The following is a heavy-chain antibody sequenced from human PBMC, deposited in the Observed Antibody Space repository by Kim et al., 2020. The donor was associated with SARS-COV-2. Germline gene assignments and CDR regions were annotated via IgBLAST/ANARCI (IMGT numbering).Heavy chain of an antibody. CDR3: ARDWVEYYYDSSGYYSYFDL. CDR1: GGSISSYY. D-gene: IGHD3-22*01. Sequence: SETLSLTCTVSGGSISSYYWSWIRQPPGKGLEWIGYIYYSGSTNYNPSLKSRVTISVDTSKNQFSLKLSSVTAADTAVYYCARDWVEYYYDSSGYYSYFDLWGRGTLVTVSS. V-gene: IGHV4-59*01. CDR2: IYYSGST. J-gene: IGHJ2*01.